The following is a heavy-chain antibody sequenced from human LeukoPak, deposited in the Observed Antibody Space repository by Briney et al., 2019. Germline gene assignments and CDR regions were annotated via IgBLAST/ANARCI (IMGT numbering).Heavy chain of an antibody. CDR1: GYTFTGYY. D-gene: IGHD2-15*01. Sequence: GASVKVSCKASGYTFTGYYMHWVRQAPGQGLEWMGWINPNSGGTNYAQKFQGRVTMTRDTSISTAYMELSRLRSDDTAVYYCVRDLVVVADQSWFDPWGQGTLVTVSS. V-gene: IGHV1-2*02. CDR3: VRDLVVVADQSWFDP. J-gene: IGHJ5*02. CDR2: INPNSGGT.